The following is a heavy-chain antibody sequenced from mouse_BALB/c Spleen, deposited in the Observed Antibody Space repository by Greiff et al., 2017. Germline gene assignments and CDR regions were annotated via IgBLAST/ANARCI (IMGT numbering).Heavy chain of an antibody. J-gene: IGHJ4*01. CDR3: ARQLGLRGAMDY. CDR2: ISSGGGNT. D-gene: IGHD3-1*01. CDR1: GFTFSSYT. V-gene: IGHV5-9*03. Sequence: DVHLVESGGGLVKPGGSLKLSCAASGFTFSSYTMSWVRQTPEKRLEWVATISSGGGNTYYPDSVKGRFTISRDNAKNNLYLQMSSLRSEDTALYYCARQLGLRGAMDYWGQGTSVTVSS.